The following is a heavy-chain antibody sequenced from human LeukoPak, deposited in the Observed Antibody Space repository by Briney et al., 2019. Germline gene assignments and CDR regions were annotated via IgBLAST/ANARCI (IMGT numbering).Heavy chain of an antibody. CDR1: GVSISSYY. D-gene: IGHD6-19*01. J-gene: IGHJ3*02. CDR3: ARQYSSGFFDAFDI. V-gene: IGHV4-59*08. CDR2: IYYSGST. Sequence: EPSETLSLTCTVSGVSISSYYWSWIRQPPGKGLEWIGYIYYSGSTNYNPSLKSRVTISVDTSKNQFSLKLSSVTAADTAVYYCARQYSSGFFDAFDIWGQGTMVTVSS.